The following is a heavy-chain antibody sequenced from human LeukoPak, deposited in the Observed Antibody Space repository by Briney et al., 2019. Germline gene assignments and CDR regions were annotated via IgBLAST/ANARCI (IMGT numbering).Heavy chain of an antibody. Sequence: SETLSLNCTVSGGCSSSYYWIFIRHPPFPALDWIGYIYYSGSTNYNPSLKSRVSVSGDTFKCVFSLKMPSLTATDTAVYYCARAPRALGWFDPWGQGTLVTVSS. CDR1: GGCSSSYY. CDR3: ARAPRALGWFDP. J-gene: IGHJ5*02. CDR2: IYYSGST. V-gene: IGHV4-59*12.